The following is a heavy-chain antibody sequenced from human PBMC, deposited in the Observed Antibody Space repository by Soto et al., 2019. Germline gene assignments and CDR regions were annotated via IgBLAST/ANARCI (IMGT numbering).Heavy chain of an antibody. CDR1: GFTLSTYC. CDR3: ARAYGSGGGYYYGMDV. J-gene: IGHJ6*02. D-gene: IGHD3-10*01. Sequence: XGSLGLSFAVSGFTLSTYCMNWVRQAPGKGLEWVANIKQDGSKKNYVDSVKGRFTISRDNAKNSLYLQMNSLRDDDTAVYYCARAYGSGGGYYYGMDVWGQGTTVTVSS. CDR2: IKQDGSKK. V-gene: IGHV3-7*01.